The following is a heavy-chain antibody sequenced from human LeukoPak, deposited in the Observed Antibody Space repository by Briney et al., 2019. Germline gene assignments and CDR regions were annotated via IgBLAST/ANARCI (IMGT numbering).Heavy chain of an antibody. V-gene: IGHV3-11*01. D-gene: IGHD3-22*01. CDR1: GFSFSDYY. CDR3: AREWPELYYDSSGFCY. J-gene: IGHJ4*02. CDR2: ISRSGRTI. Sequence: GGSLRLSCAASGFSFSDYYMSWIRQAPGKGLEWVSYISRSGRTIYNADSVKGRFTISRDNAKNSLYLQMNSLRAEDTAVYYCAREWPELYYDSSGFCYWGQGTLVTVSS.